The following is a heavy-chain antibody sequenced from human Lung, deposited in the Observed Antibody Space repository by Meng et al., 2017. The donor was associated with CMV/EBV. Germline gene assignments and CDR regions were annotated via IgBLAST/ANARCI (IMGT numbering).Heavy chain of an antibody. V-gene: IGHV4-39*07. CDR3: TRETTILSVHN. CDR2: FYFSGRN. CDR1: AGSICRSMYL. J-gene: IGHJ1*01. Sequence: QLELRGAGPGVGSASGTLCHSCTVAAGSICRSMYLWGWVPLPPGKGRVWIGTFYFSGRNSYNPSLPSRVTLSVDNSHNQFSLKLTPVPIADQDVYYCTRETTILSVHNWGQGTLVTSPQ. D-gene: IGHD4-11*01.